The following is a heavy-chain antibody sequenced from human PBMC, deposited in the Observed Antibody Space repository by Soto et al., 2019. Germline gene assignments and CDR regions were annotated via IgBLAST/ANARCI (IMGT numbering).Heavy chain of an antibody. J-gene: IGHJ6*02. CDR3: ARTYCGGDCYPTPRYYGMDV. CDR1: GFIFSDYY. CDR2: ISSSGSYT. V-gene: IGHV3-11*06. D-gene: IGHD2-21*02. Sequence: PGGSLRLSCAASGFIFSDYYMSWIRQAPGKGLEWVSYISSSGSYTNYADSVKGRFTISRDNAKNSLFLQMNSLRGEDTAVYYCARTYCGGDCYPTPRYYGMDVWGQGTTVTVS.